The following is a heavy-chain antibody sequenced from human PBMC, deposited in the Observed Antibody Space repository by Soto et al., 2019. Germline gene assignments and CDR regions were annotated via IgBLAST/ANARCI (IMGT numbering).Heavy chain of an antibody. CDR1: GYTFTTYA. CDR3: ARDRIPTGMDV. J-gene: IGHJ6*02. V-gene: IGHV1-3*01. CDR2: VNPANGNT. Sequence: SVKVSCKASGYTFTTYAMQWVRQAPGQRLEWMGWVNPANGNTRYSQNFQGRVTITRDTSATTAYMELSSLRAEDTAVYYCARDRIPTGMDVWGQGTTVTVSS.